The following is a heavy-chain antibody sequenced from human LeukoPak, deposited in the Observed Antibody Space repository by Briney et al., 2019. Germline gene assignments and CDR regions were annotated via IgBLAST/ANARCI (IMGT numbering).Heavy chain of an antibody. J-gene: IGHJ4*02. V-gene: IGHV4-39*01. D-gene: IGHD1-1*01. CDR2: IYYSGST. Sequence: SETLSLTCAVSGGSISSSSYYWGWIRQPPGKGLEWIGSIYYSGSTYYNPSLKSRVTISVDTSKNQFSLKLSSVTAADTAVYYCAREWNWGQGTLVTVSS. CDR3: AREWN. CDR1: GGSISSSSYY.